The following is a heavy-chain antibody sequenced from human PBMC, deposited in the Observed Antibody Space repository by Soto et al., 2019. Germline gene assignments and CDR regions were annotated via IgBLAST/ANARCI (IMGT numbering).Heavy chain of an antibody. V-gene: IGHV1-8*01. J-gene: IGHJ6*02. D-gene: IGHD3-3*01. CDR2: MNPNSGNT. CDR1: GYTFTSYD. CDR3: ARNQNYDFWSGYIAHYYYYGMDV. Sequence: GASVKVSCKASGYTFTSYDIHWVRQATGQGLEWMGWMNPNSGNTGYAQKFQGRVTMTRNTSISTAYMELSSLRSEDTAVYYCARNQNYDFWSGYIAHYYYYGMDVWGQGTTVTVSS.